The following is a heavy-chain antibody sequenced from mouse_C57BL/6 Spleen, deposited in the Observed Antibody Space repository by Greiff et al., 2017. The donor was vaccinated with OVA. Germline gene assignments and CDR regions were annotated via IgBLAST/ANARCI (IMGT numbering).Heavy chain of an antibody. CDR1: GYTFTDYY. CDR3: ARRNFDG. J-gene: IGHJ1*03. Sequence: VQLLESGAELVRPGASVKLSCKASGYTFTDYYINWVKQRPGQGLEWIARIYPGSGNTYYNEKFKGKATLTAEKSSSTAYMQLSSLTSEDSAVYFCARRNFDGWGTGTTVTVSS. CDR2: IYPGSGNT. V-gene: IGHV1-76*01.